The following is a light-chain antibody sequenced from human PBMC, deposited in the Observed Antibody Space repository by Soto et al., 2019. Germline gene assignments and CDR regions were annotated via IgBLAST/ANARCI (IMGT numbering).Light chain of an antibody. CDR2: LGS. V-gene: IGKV2-28*01. CDR1: QSLTHSDGYNY. Sequence: EIVMTASPLSLPVTPGEPASISCRSSQSLTHSDGYNYLDWYLQKPEQSPQLLIYLGSNRASGVPDRYSGSGSGTDFTLKISRVEDEDVGVYYCMQSLQAPWTFGQGTKVEIK. CDR3: MQSLQAPWT. J-gene: IGKJ1*01.